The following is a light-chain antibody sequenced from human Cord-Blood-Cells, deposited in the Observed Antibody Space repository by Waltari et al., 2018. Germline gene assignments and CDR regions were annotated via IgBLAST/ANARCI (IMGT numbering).Light chain of an antibody. CDR1: SPNTGRNH. V-gene: IGLV1-44*01. J-gene: IGLJ2*01. CDR3: AAWDDSLNGPV. CDR2: SNN. Sequence: QSVLTQPPSASGTPGPRGTISCSGSSPNTGRNHANWYQQLPGTTPKLLIYSNNQRPSGVPDRFSGSKSGTSASLAISGLQSEDEADYYCAAWDDSLNGPVFGGGTKLTVL.